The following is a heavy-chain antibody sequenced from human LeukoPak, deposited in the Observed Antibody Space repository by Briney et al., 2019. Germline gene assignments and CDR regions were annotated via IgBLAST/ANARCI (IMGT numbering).Heavy chain of an antibody. J-gene: IGHJ5*02. CDR1: GYTFTIYG. CDR2: ISAYNGNT. V-gene: IGHV1-18*01. Sequence: ASVNVSCKASGYTFTIYGISWVRQAPGQGLEWMGWISAYNGNTNYAQKFQGRVTMTTDTSTSTAYMELRSLRSDDTAVYYCARDRKRTYYYGSGSYYKVHWFDPWGQGTLVTVSS. CDR3: ARDRKRTYYYGSGSYYKVHWFDP. D-gene: IGHD3-10*01.